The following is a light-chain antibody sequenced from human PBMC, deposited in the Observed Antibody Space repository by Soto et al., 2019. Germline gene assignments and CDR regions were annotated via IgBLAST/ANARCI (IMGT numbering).Light chain of an antibody. CDR3: SSYTSSSTL. Sequence: QSALTQPASVSGSSGQSITISCTGTSSDVGGYNYVSWYQQHPGKAPKLMIYDVSNRPSGVSNRFSGSKSGNTASLTISGLQAEDEADYYCSSYTSSSTLFGGGTKLTV. J-gene: IGLJ2*01. CDR2: DVS. CDR1: SSDVGGYNY. V-gene: IGLV2-14*01.